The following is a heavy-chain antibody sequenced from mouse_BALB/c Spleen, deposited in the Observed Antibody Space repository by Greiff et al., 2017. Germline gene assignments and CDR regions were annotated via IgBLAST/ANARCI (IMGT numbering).Heavy chain of an antibody. D-gene: IGHD2-1*01. J-gene: IGHJ3*01. CDR2: ISYSGST. CDR1: GDSITSGY. CDR3: AVYYGNHGAFAY. Sequence: EVQRVESGPSLVKPSQTLSLTCSVTGDSITSGYWNWIRKFPGNKLEYMGYISYSGSTYYNPSLKSRISITRDTSKNQYYLQLNSVTTEDTATYYCAVYYGNHGAFAYWGQGTLVTVSA. V-gene: IGHV3-8*02.